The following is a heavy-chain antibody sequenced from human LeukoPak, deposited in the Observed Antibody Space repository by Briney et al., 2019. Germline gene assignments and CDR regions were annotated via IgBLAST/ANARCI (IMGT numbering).Heavy chain of an antibody. Sequence: ASVKVSCKASGYTFTGYYIQWVRQAPGQGLEWMGWINPHSGGTNYAQEFQGRVTMTRGTSISTAYMELSRLRSDDTAVYYCARWYYDSGGYYHFDYWGQGTLVTVSS. J-gene: IGHJ4*02. CDR1: GYTFTGYY. D-gene: IGHD3-22*01. V-gene: IGHV1-2*02. CDR3: ARWYYDSGGYYHFDY. CDR2: INPHSGGT.